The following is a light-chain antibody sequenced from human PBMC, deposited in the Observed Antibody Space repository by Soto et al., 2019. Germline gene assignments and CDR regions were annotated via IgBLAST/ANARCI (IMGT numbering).Light chain of an antibody. CDR3: QQYNNSTRT. J-gene: IGKJ1*01. Sequence: EIVMTQSPATLSVSPGERATLSCRASQSVRSNLAWYQQKPGQAPRLLIYGASTRETGIPARFSGSGSGTECTRTISSLQSEDFAVDYCQQYNNSTRTFGQGTKVDIK. CDR2: GAS. CDR1: QSVRSN. V-gene: IGKV3-15*01.